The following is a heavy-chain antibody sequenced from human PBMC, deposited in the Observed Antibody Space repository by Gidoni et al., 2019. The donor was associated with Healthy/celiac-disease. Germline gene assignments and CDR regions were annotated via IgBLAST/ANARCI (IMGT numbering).Heavy chain of an antibody. Sequence: GKVSCKASGGTFSSYAISWVRQAPGQGLEWMGGIIPIFGTANYAQKFQGRVTITADESTSTAYMELSSLRSEDTAVYYCATPSWSAAADGYFDYWGQGTLVTVSS. CDR3: ATPSWSAAADGYFDY. CDR1: GGTFSSYA. D-gene: IGHD6-25*01. V-gene: IGHV1-69*01. CDR2: IIPIFGTA. J-gene: IGHJ4*02.